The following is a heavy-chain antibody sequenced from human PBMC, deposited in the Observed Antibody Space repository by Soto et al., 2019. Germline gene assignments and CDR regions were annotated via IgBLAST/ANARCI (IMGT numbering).Heavy chain of an antibody. Sequence: EVQLLESGGGLVQPGGSLRLSCAASGFTFSSHVMSWVRQAPGKGLEWVSGISTGGGSTDYADSVKGRFTISRDKSKNTLHLQMKSLSDEDTAVYYCARIREIIASAVSFDYWGQRTLVTVSS. D-gene: IGHD6-25*01. J-gene: IGHJ4*02. CDR3: ARIREIIASAVSFDY. CDR1: GFTFSSHV. CDR2: ISTGGGST. V-gene: IGHV3-23*01.